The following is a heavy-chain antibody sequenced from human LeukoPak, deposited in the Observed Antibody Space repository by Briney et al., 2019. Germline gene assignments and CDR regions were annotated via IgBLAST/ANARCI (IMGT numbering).Heavy chain of an antibody. CDR2: ISGSDGST. CDR3: AKDGYDFWSAYQIDL. J-gene: IGHJ5*02. Sequence: SGGSLRLSCAASGFSSSNYAMTWVRQAPGKGLEWVSAISGSDGSTYYSDPVTGRFTISRDNSKNTSYLQMTSLRTDDTAVYYCAKDGYDFWSAYQIDLWGQGTLVTVSS. CDR1: GFSSSNYA. D-gene: IGHD3-3*01. V-gene: IGHV3-23*01.